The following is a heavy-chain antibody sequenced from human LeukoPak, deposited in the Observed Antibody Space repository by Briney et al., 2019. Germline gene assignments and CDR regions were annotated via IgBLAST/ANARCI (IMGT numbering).Heavy chain of an antibody. J-gene: IGHJ4*02. Sequence: PGGSLRLSCAASGFTFSNYAMHWVRQAPGKGLEWVAIISYDGSNKYYGDSVKGRFTISRDSSKNTLYLQMNNLRAEDTAIYYCARAAYDSTGYLTLWGQGTLVTVSS. V-gene: IGHV3-30*03. D-gene: IGHD3-22*01. CDR1: GFTFSNYA. CDR3: ARAAYDSTGYLTL. CDR2: ISYDGSNK.